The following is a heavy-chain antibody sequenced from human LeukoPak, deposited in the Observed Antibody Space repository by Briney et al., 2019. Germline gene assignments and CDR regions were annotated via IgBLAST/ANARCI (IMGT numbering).Heavy chain of an antibody. CDR1: GGSISSSSYY. V-gene: IGHV4-39*07. Sequence: SETLSLTCTVSGGSISSSSYYWGWIRQPPGKGLEWIGSIYYSGSTYYNPSLKSRVTISVDTSKNQFSLKLSSVTAADTAVYYCARNRYYYGSGSGHYYMDVWGKGTTVTVSS. J-gene: IGHJ6*03. D-gene: IGHD3-10*01. CDR2: IYYSGST. CDR3: ARNRYYYGSGSGHYYMDV.